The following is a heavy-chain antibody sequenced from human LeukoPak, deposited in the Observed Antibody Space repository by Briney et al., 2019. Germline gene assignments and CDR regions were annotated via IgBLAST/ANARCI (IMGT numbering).Heavy chain of an antibody. CDR1: GFTFSSYA. CDR2: ISNSGGST. Sequence: GSLRLSCAASGFTFSSYAMNWVRRAPGKGLEWVSGISNSGGSTYYADSVKGRFTISRDNSKNTLYLQMNSLRAEDTAVYYCAKETSSSFDYWGQGTLVTVSS. J-gene: IGHJ4*02. D-gene: IGHD6-6*01. CDR3: AKETSSSFDY. V-gene: IGHV3-23*01.